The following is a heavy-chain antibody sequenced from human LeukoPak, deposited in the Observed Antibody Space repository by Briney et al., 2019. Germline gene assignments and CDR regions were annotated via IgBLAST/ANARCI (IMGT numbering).Heavy chain of an antibody. CDR1: GGSISSYY. V-gene: IGHV4-59*01. CDR3: ARVRNGARFFDY. Sequence: SETLSLTCTVSGGSISSYYWSWIRQPPGKGLEWIGYIYYSGSTNYNPSLKSRVTISVDTSKNQFSLKLGSVTAADTAVYFCARVRNGARFFDYWGQGTLVTVSS. CDR2: IYYSGST. J-gene: IGHJ4*02. D-gene: IGHD1-1*01.